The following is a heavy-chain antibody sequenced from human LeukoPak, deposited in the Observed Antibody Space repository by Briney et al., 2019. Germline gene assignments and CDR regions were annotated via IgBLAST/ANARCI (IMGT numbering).Heavy chain of an antibody. D-gene: IGHD1-1*01. CDR1: GFSLSTSGVG. CDR3: AHHYNRSDVLENGVWFDP. Sequence: SGPTLVKPTQTLTLTCTFSGFSLSTSGVGVGWIRQPPGKALEWLALIYWDDDKRYSPSLKSRLTITKDTSKNRVVLTMTNMDPVDTATYYCAHHYNRSDVLENGVWFDPWGQGTLVTVSS. CDR2: IYWDDDK. V-gene: IGHV2-5*02. J-gene: IGHJ5*02.